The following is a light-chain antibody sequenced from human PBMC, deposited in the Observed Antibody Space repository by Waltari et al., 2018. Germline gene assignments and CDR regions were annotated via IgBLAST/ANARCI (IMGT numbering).Light chain of an antibody. CDR2: AAS. CDR1: QSLTVNY. CDR3: QQFESAPRT. J-gene: IGKJ1*01. Sequence: EIVLTQSPDILSLSPGDTATLSCRASQSLTVNYLAWYQQKPGQAPRLLIYAASSRATGVPDRFSGSWSVANFSLAISRLEPEDFSVYYCQQFESAPRTFGQGTKVEIK. V-gene: IGKV3-20*01.